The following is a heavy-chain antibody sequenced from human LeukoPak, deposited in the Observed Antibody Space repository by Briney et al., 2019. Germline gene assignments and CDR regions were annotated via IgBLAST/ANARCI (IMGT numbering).Heavy chain of an antibody. CDR1: GYTFNGYY. CDR3: ARHYYDSTGYSNWFDP. V-gene: IGHV1-2*02. J-gene: IGHJ5*02. CDR2: INPNSGGT. Sequence: ASVKVSCKASGYTFNGYYIHWVRQAPGQGLEWMGWINPNSGGTNYAQKFQGRVTMTRDTSISTAYMEVRRLRPDDMAVYFCARHYYDSTGYSNWFDPWGQGTLVTVSS. D-gene: IGHD3-22*01.